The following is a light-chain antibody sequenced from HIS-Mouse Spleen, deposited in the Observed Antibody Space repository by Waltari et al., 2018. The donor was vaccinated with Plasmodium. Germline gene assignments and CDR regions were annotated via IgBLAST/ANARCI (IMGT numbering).Light chain of an antibody. V-gene: IGKV1-6*01. CDR1: QGIRND. CDR2: AAS. CDR3: LQDYNTWT. Sequence: AIQMTQSPSSLSASVGDRVTITCRASQGIRNDLGWYQQKPGKAPKLLISAASSLQSGVPSRFSGSGSGTDFTLTISSLQPEDFATYYCLQDYNTWTFGQGTKVEIK. J-gene: IGKJ1*01.